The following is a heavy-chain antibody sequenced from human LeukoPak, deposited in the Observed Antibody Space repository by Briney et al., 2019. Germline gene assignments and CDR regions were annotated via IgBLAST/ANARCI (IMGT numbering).Heavy chain of an antibody. CDR2: IYYSGST. Sequence: SETLSLTCTVSGGSISSYYWSWIRQPPGKGLEWIGYIYYSGSTNYNPSLKSRVTISVDTSKNQFSLKLSSVTAADTAVYYCARDIQYWGQGTLVTVSS. V-gene: IGHV4-59*01. CDR3: ARDIQY. CDR1: GGSISSYY. J-gene: IGHJ4*02. D-gene: IGHD2-21*01.